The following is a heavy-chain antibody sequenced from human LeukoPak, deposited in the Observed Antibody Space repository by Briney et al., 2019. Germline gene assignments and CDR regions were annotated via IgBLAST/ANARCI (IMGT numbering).Heavy chain of an antibody. V-gene: IGHV3-30*04. D-gene: IGHD1-26*01. J-gene: IGHJ4*02. Sequence: PGGSLRLSCAASGFTFSSYAMHWVRQAPGKGLEWVGVISYDGSNKYYADSVKGRFTISRDNSKNTLYLQMNSLRAEDTAVYYCARDRWELLRALSYWGQGTLVTVSS. CDR2: ISYDGSNK. CDR3: ARDRWELLRALSY. CDR1: GFTFSSYA.